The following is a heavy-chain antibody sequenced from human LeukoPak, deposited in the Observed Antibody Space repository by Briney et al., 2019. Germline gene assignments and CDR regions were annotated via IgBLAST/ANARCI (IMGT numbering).Heavy chain of an antibody. CDR3: TRGDRGYAESLY. D-gene: IGHD5-12*01. Sequence: GGSLRLSCTVSGFSFREHWMSWVRHAPGKGLEWVGNIKEDGNEDYYVDSVEGRFVIFRDNAKNSLYLQMHSLRAEDTAVYYCTRGDRGYAESLYWGRGTLVTVSS. CDR1: GFSFREHW. J-gene: IGHJ4*02. CDR2: IKEDGNED. V-gene: IGHV3-7*02.